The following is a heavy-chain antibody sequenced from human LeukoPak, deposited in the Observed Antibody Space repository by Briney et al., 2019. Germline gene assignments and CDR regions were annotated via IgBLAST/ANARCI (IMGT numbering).Heavy chain of an antibody. CDR3: ARDELGYCSSTSCPRNYGMDV. Sequence: NPGGSLRLSCAASGFTFSSYSMNWVRQAPGKGLEWVSSIGSSSSYIYYADSVKGRFTISRDNAKNSLYLQMNSLRAEDTAVYYCARDELGYCSSTSCPRNYGMDVWGKGTTVTVSS. D-gene: IGHD2-2*03. CDR2: IGSSSSYI. CDR1: GFTFSSYS. V-gene: IGHV3-21*01. J-gene: IGHJ6*04.